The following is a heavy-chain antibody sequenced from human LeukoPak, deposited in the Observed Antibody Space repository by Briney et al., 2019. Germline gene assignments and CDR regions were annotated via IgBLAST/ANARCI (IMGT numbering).Heavy chain of an antibody. D-gene: IGHD4-23*01. CDR1: GLIFEDYS. CDR2: ISGRSSFM. V-gene: IGHV3-48*01. J-gene: IGHJ4*02. CDR3: ARDFYGCSLEMRILSSY. Sequence: PGGSLRLSCAASGLIFEDYSMNWLRQAPGKGLEWVSYISGRSSFMHYADSVKGRFTISRDNAKNSLYLQMNSLTADDTAVYYCARDFYGCSLEMRILSSYWRQGSLVTVAS.